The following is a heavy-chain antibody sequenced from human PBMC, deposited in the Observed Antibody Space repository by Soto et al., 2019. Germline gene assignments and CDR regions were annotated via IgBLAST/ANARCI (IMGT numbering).Heavy chain of an antibody. CDR3: ARGGITIFGVVIFDY. Sequence: GASVKVSCKASGYTFTALYMNWVRQAPGQGLELMGWVNPNTGLTKLAQKFQGRVTMTRDKSTSTAYMELSSLRSEDTAVYYCARGGITIFGVVIFDYWGQGTLVTVSS. CDR2: VNPNTGLT. CDR1: GYTFTALY. V-gene: IGHV1-2*02. J-gene: IGHJ4*02. D-gene: IGHD3-3*01.